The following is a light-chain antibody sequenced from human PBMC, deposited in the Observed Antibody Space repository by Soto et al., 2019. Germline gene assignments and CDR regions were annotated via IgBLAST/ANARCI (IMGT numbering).Light chain of an antibody. Sequence: QSALTQPPSASGSPGQSVTISCTGTSSDVGGFNYVSWYQHHPGKAPKLMIYEVTKRPSGVHDRFSGSKSGNTASLTVSGLQAEDEADYYCSSFAGSNNVVFGGGTKLTVL. CDR2: EVT. J-gene: IGLJ2*01. CDR1: SSDVGGFNY. V-gene: IGLV2-8*01. CDR3: SSFAGSNNVV.